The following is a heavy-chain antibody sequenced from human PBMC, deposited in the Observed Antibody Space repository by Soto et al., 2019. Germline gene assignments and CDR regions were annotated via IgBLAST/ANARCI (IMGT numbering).Heavy chain of an antibody. V-gene: IGHV4-30-4*01. D-gene: IGHD6-6*01. Sequence: SETLSLTCTVSGGSISSDDYYWSWIRQHPGKGLEWIGYIYYSGSTYYNPSLKSRVTISVDTSNNQFSLKLSSVTAADTAVYYCARVGISSSDAFDIWGQGTTVTVSS. J-gene: IGHJ3*02. CDR3: ARVGISSSDAFDI. CDR1: GGSISSDDYY. CDR2: IYYSGST.